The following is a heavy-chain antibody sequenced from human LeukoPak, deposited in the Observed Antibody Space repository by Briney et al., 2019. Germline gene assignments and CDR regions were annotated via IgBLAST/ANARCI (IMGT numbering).Heavy chain of an antibody. CDR2: IYPADSAT. Sequence: GESLKISCKGSGYSFTNYWIGWVRQMPGKGLEYMGIIYPADSATRYSPSFQGQVTISADKSISTAYLQWSSLKASDTAMYYCARLLYNRAKPSRFDPWGQGTLVTVSS. J-gene: IGHJ5*02. V-gene: IGHV5-51*01. D-gene: IGHD2/OR15-2a*01. CDR1: GYSFTNYW. CDR3: ARLLYNRAKPSRFDP.